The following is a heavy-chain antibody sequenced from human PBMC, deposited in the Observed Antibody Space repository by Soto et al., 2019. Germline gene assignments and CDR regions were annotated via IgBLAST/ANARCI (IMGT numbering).Heavy chain of an antibody. CDR1: GGTFSSYA. D-gene: IGHD5-12*01. CDR3: ARGGAWGYSGYERPYYYGMDV. CDR2: IIPIFGTA. J-gene: IGHJ6*02. Sequence: SVKVSCKASGGTFSSYAISWVRQAPGQGLEWMGGIIPIFGTANYAQKFQGRVTITADESTSTAYMELSSLRSEDTAVYYCARGGAWGYSGYERPYYYGMDVWGQGTTVTVSS. V-gene: IGHV1-69*13.